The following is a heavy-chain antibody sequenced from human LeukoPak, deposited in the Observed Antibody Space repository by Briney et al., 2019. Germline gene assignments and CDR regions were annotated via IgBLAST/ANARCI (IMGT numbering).Heavy chain of an antibody. D-gene: IGHD6-13*01. CDR1: GYTFTSYA. CDR3: ARDFSSSNWYRDDTFDI. Sequence: ASVKVSCKASGYTFTSYAMNWVRQAPGQGLEWMGWINTNTGNPTYAQGFTGRFVFSLDTSVSTAYLQISSLKAEDTAVYYCARDFSSSNWYRDDTFDIWSQGTMVTVSS. V-gene: IGHV7-4-1*02. CDR2: INTNTGNP. J-gene: IGHJ3*02.